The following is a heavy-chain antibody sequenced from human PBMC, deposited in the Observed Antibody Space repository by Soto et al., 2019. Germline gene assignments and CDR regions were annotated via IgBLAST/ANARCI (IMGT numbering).Heavy chain of an antibody. J-gene: IGHJ6*02. V-gene: IGHV4-59*11. CDR1: GAPLTNHY. CDR2: IFYSGAA. D-gene: IGHD3-16*01. Sequence: SSETLSLTCTVSGAPLTNHYWNWIRQAPGKGLEWIGYIFYSGAAKYSSSLKSRVTISVETSKRQFSLKLSSVTAADTAIYYCARGGDGLDVWGQGTTVTVSS. CDR3: ARGGDGLDV.